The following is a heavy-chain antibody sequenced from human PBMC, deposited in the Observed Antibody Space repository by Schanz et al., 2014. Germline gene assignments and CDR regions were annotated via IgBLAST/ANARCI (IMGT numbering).Heavy chain of an antibody. CDR1: GYTFTSYY. CDR2: INPSGGST. D-gene: IGHD6-13*01. CDR3: ARDGEAAAGCDY. V-gene: IGHV1-46*03. J-gene: IGHJ4*02. Sequence: QGQLVQSGAEVKKPGASVKVSCKASGYTFTSYYMHWVRQAPGQGLEWMGIINPSGGSTSYAQKFQGRVTMTRETSTSTVYMELSSLRSEDTAVYYCARDGEAAAGCDYWGQGTLVTVSS.